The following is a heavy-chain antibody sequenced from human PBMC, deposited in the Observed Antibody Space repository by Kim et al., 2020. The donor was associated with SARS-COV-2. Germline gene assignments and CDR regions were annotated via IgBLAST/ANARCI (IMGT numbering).Heavy chain of an antibody. Sequence: SETLSLTCTVSGGFISSSGYYWGWIRQPPGKGLEWIGSISYSGSTNYNPSLKSRVTISEDTPKKQFSLRLSSVSAADTAVYYCARHLVQGAGGSGWYVPYYYCGMDVWGLGTTVTVSS. CDR1: GGFISSSGYY. CDR3: ARHLVQGAGGSGWYVPYYYCGMDV. CDR2: ISYSGST. J-gene: IGHJ6*02. D-gene: IGHD6-19*01. V-gene: IGHV4-39*01.